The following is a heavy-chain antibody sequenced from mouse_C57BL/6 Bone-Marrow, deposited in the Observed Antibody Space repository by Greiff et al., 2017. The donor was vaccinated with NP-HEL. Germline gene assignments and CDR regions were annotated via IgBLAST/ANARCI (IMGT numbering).Heavy chain of an antibody. V-gene: IGHV1-59*01. D-gene: IGHD1-1*01. CDR3: ARAQDSYGSSYFDY. CDR1: GYTFTSYW. J-gene: IGHJ2*01. Sequence: VQLQQPGAELVRPGTSVKLSCKASGYTFTSYWMHWVKQRPGQGLEWIGVIDTSDSYPNSNQKFKGKATLTVDTSSSTAYMQLSSLTSEDSAVYYCARAQDSYGSSYFDYWGQGTTLTVSS. CDR2: IDTSDSYP.